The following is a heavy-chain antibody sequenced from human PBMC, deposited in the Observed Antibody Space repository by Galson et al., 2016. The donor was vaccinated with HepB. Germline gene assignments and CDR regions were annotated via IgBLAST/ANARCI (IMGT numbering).Heavy chain of an antibody. CDR3: ARADYYVSSGYFGASDI. Sequence: SCKASGYTFTTYGITWVRQAPGQGLEWMGRISAYNGNTNYAQKLQGRVTMTTDTSTSTAYMGLRSLRSDDTAVYFCARADYYVSSGYFGASDIWGQGTMVTVSS. V-gene: IGHV1-18*01. CDR2: ISAYNGNT. CDR1: GYTFTTYG. J-gene: IGHJ3*02. D-gene: IGHD3-22*01.